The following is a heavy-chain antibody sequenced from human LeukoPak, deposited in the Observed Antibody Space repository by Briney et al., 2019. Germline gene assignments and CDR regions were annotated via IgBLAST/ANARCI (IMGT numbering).Heavy chain of an antibody. D-gene: IGHD2-15*01. V-gene: IGHV1-2*02. CDR1: GYTFTGHY. J-gene: IGHJ4*02. CDR2: IKPNSGGT. CDR3: ARESCSGGSCYSVFDY. Sequence: REASVKVSCKASGYTFTGHYMHWVRQDPGQGLEWMGWIKPNSGGTNYAQKFQGRVTMTRDTSITTAYMELSRLRSDDTAVYYCARESCSGGSCYSVFDYWGQGTLVTVSS.